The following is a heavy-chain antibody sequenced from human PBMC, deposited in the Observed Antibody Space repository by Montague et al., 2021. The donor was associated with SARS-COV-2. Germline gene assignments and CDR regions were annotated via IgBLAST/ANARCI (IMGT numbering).Heavy chain of an antibody. CDR1: GGSFSGYY. CDR3: ARHPPGYRYFYYLDA. J-gene: IGHJ6*03. D-gene: IGHD1-1*01. CDR2: INHSGST. Sequence: SETLSLTCAVYGGSFSGYYWSWIRQPPGKGLEWIGEINHSGSTXXXPSXXXRVTISVDTSKNQFSLKLSSVTAADTAVYYCARHPPGYRYFYYLDAWGKGTTVTVSS. V-gene: IGHV4-34*01.